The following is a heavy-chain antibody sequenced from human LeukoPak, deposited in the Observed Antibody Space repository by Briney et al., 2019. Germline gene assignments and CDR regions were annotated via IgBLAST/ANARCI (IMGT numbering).Heavy chain of an antibody. CDR1: GFTFSDYY. CDR3: AREDATGYFDY. V-gene: IGHV3-11*05. J-gene: IGHJ4*02. CDR2: ISGGSGYT. Sequence: GGSLRLSCAASGFTFSDYYMSWVRQAPGKWLEWVSYISGGSGYTDYADSVKGRFTITRDNAKSSLYLQMNSLRAEDTAVYYCAREDATGYFDYWGQGTLVTVSS. D-gene: IGHD2-15*01.